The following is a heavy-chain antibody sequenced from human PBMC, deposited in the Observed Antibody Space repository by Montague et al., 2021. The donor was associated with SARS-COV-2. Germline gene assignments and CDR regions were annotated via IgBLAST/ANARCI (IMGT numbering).Heavy chain of an antibody. CDR1: GDSVSSNSLA. J-gene: IGHJ4*02. CDR2: TYYRSRWFN. CDR3: ARWDPQTLTFIGLRGKSASDY. V-gene: IGHV6-1*01. D-gene: IGHD4-23*01. Sequence: CAISGDSVSSNSLARKWNRQSPERGPEWLGGTYYRSRWFNDYAVSIRSRITINPDTSKNQFSLQLNSVTTADTGVYYCARWDPQTLTFIGLRGKSASDYWGQGTMVTVSS.